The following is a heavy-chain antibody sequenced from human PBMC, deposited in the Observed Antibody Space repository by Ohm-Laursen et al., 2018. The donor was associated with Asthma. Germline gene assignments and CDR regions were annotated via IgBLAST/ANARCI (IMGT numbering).Heavy chain of an antibody. D-gene: IGHD3-9*01. CDR1: GGSVSGYY. CDR3: ARLDWAQSMFDS. J-gene: IGHJ4*02. CDR2: MFSSGGA. Sequence: TLSLTCAVFGGSVSGYYWTWVRQPPGRELEWIAYMFSSGGANYNPSLKRRVTLSTDPSTNQVSLRLSSVTAADTAVYFCARLDWAQSMFDSWGQGTLVTVSS. V-gene: IGHV4-59*02.